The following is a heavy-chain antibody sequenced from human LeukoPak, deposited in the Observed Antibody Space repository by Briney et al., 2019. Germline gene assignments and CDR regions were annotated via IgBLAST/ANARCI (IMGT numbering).Heavy chain of an antibody. CDR3: ARWDSSPYYFDY. D-gene: IGHD3-22*01. V-gene: IGHV1-24*01. CDR1: GYTLTELS. J-gene: IGHJ4*02. Sequence: ASVKVSCKVSGYTLTELSMHWVRQAPGKGLEWMGGFDPEDGETIYAQKFQGRVTMTEDTSTDTAYMELSSLRSEDTAVYYCARWDSSPYYFDYWGQGTLVTVSS. CDR2: FDPEDGET.